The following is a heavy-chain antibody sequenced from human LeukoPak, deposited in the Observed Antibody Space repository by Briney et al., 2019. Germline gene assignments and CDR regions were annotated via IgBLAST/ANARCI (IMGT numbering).Heavy chain of an antibody. Sequence: PSEALSLTCTVSGGSISSYYWSWIRQPPGKGLEWIGRIYTSGSTNYNPSLKSRVTISVDTSKNQFSLKLSSVTAADTAVYYCARHEPQYDSGYFQHWGQGTLVTVSS. J-gene: IGHJ1*01. D-gene: IGHD3-3*01. V-gene: IGHV4-59*08. CDR3: ARHEPQYDSGYFQH. CDR2: IYTSGST. CDR1: GGSISSYY.